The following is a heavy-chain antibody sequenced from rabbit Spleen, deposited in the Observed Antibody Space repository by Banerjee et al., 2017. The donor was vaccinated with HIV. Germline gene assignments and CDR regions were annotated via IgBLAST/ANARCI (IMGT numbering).Heavy chain of an antibody. D-gene: IGHD4-1*01. J-gene: IGHJ4*01. CDR3: ARETSSGWGVVSFYFNS. V-gene: IGHV1S40*01. CDR2: IDAGSSGTT. CDR1: GFSFSTRYY. Sequence: QSLEESGGDLVKPGASLTLTCTASGFSFSTRYYMCWVRQAPGKGLEWIACIDAGSSGTTYYATWAKGRFTISKTSSTTVTLQMPSLTAADTATYFCARETSSGWGVVSFYFNSWGPGTLVTVS.